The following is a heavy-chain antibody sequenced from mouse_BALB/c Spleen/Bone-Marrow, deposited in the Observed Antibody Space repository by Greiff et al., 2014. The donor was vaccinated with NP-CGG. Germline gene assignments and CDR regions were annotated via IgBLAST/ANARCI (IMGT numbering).Heavy chain of an antibody. J-gene: IGHJ4*01. CDR3: ARDQGYYAMDY. V-gene: IGHV3-1*02. CDR1: GYSITSGYS. Sequence: EVQLQQSGPDLVKPSQSLSLTCTVTGYSITSGYSWHWIRPFPGNKLEWMSYIHYSGSTNYNPSLKSRISITRDTSKNKFFLQLNSVTTEDTATYCCARDQGYYAMDYWGQGTSVTVSS. CDR2: IHYSGST.